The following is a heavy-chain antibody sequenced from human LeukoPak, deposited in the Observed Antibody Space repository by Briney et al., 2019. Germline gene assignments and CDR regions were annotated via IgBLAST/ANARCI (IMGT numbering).Heavy chain of an antibody. CDR3: ARGNTITMIADDWFDP. V-gene: IGHV1-2*02. D-gene: IGHD3-22*01. CDR1: GYTFTGYY. CDR2: INPNSGGT. J-gene: IGHJ5*02. Sequence: GASVKVSCKASGYTFTGYYMHWVRQAPGQGLEWMGWINPNSGGTNYAQKFQGRVTMTRDTSISTAYMELSRLRSDDTAVYYCARGNTITMIADDWFDPWGQGTLVTVSS.